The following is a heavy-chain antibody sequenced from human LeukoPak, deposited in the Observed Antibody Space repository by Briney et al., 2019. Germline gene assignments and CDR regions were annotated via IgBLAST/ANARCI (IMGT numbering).Heavy chain of an antibody. J-gene: IGHJ6*03. CDR3: ARGPSGYCSGGACYYKSHYMDV. Sequence: SETLSLTCSVSGGSISGHYWSWIRQPPGKGLEWIGYIYYSGSTNYNPSLKSRVTISVDKSKNQFSLKLSSVTAADTAVYYCARGPSGYCSGGACYYKSHYMDVWGKGTTVTISS. CDR1: GGSISGHY. D-gene: IGHD2-15*01. V-gene: IGHV4-59*11. CDR2: IYYSGST.